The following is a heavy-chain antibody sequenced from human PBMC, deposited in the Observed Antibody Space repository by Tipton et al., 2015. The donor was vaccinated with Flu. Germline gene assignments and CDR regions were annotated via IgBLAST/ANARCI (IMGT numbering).Heavy chain of an antibody. CDR3: ARRDYSNYVSEPKNWFDP. V-gene: IGHV4-4*02. D-gene: IGHD4-11*01. Sequence: GSLRLSCAASGFTFSRDWMSWVRQAPGKGLEWLGNIHRPGNTHYNSSLKSRVTISVDKSKNQFSLRLLSVTATDTAVYYCARRDYSNYVSEPKNWFDPWGQGILVTVSS. CDR1: GFTFSRDW. J-gene: IGHJ5*02. CDR2: IHRPGNT.